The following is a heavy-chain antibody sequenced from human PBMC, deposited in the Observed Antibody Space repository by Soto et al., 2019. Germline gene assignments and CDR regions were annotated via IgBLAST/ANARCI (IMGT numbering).Heavy chain of an antibody. J-gene: IGHJ6*02. Sequence: ASVKVSCKASGYIFTSYAIHWVRQAPGQRLEWMGWINAGNGSTKYSQKFQGRVTITRDTSASTAYMELSSLTSEDTAVYYCARVKEQQLVKFYFGMEVWGQGTTVTVSS. D-gene: IGHD6-13*01. CDR2: INAGNGST. CDR3: ARVKEQQLVKFYFGMEV. CDR1: GYIFTSYA. V-gene: IGHV1-3*01.